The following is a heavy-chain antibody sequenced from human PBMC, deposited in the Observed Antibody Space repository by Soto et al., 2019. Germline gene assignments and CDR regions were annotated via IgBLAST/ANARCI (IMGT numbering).Heavy chain of an antibody. CDR2: IRSKAYGGTT. Sequence: GGSLRLSCTASGFTFGDYAMSWFRQAPGKGLEWVGFIRSKAYGGTTEYAASVKGRFTISRDDSKSIAYLQMNSLKTEDTAVYYCTRLHLLGYCSSTSCYAHDAFDIWGQGTMVTVSS. CDR3: TRLHLLGYCSSTSCYAHDAFDI. J-gene: IGHJ3*02. CDR1: GFTFGDYA. D-gene: IGHD2-2*01. V-gene: IGHV3-49*03.